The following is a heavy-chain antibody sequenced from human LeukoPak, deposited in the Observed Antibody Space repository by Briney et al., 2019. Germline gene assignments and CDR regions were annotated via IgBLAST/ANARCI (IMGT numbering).Heavy chain of an antibody. D-gene: IGHD3-10*01. CDR2: INHSGST. CDR1: GGSLRGHY. J-gene: IGHJ6*03. V-gene: IGHV4-34*01. CDR3: ARESDPITGYFYYYMDV. Sequence: AETLSLTCGVYGGSLRGHYWSWIRQPPGKGLEWVGEINHSGSTNYNPSFWGRVTISIDTSKNQFFLKLNSVTAADTAVYYCARESDPITGYFYYYMDVWGRGTTVTVSS.